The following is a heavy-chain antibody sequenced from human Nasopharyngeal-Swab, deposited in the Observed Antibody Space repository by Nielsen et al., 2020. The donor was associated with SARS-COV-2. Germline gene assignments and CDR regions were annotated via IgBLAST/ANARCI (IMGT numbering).Heavy chain of an antibody. CDR3: ARGGVAAAGTDY. D-gene: IGHD6-13*01. CDR2: INHSGST. CDR1: GGSFSGYY. V-gene: IGHV4-34*01. J-gene: IGHJ4*02. Sequence: SQTLSLTCAVYGGSFSGYYWSWSRQPPGKGLEWMGEINHSGSTNYNPSLKSRVTISVDTSKNQFSLKLSSVTAADTAVYYCARGGVAAAGTDYWGQGTLVTVSS.